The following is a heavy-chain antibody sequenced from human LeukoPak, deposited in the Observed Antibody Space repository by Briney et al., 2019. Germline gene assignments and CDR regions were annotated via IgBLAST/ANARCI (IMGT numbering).Heavy chain of an antibody. Sequence: ASVKVSCKASGYTFTSYYMHWVRQAPGQGLEWMGIINPSGGSTSYAQKFQGRVTMTRDTSTSTVYMELSSLRSEDTAVYYCAREGYCSGGSCYFFDYWGQGTVVTVSS. V-gene: IGHV1-46*01. J-gene: IGHJ4*02. CDR2: INPSGGST. D-gene: IGHD2-15*01. CDR1: GYTFTSYY. CDR3: AREGYCSGGSCYFFDY.